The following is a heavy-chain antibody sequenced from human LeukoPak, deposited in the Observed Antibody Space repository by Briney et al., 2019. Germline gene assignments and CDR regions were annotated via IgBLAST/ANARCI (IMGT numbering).Heavy chain of an antibody. D-gene: IGHD1-1*01. Sequence: NSSETLSLTCTVSGGSISSYYWSWIRQPPGKGLEWMGRIYTSWSTNYNPSLKSRVTMSVDTSKNQFSLKLSSVPAAETAVYYCAREVPSAGYYSSYYSMDAWGKGTTVTISS. V-gene: IGHV4-4*07. CDR1: GGSISSYY. J-gene: IGHJ6*03. CDR2: IYTSWST. CDR3: AREVPSAGYYSSYYSMDA.